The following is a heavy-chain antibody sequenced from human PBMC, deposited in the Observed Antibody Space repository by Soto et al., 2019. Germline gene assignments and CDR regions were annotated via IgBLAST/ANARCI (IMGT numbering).Heavy chain of an antibody. Sequence: LRLPCGASACTLNSFGMHWVRQAPGRGFAWVADISYDGDNQYFTDSVKGRFTISRDNSKNTLHMEMDSLRAEDTAVYSCANDLETRGLVPYYYGMDDWGQGTRVT. J-gene: IGHJ6*02. CDR3: ANDLETRGLVPYYYGMDD. V-gene: IGHV3-30*18. D-gene: IGHD6-19*01. CDR2: ISYDGDNQ. CDR1: ACTLNSFG.